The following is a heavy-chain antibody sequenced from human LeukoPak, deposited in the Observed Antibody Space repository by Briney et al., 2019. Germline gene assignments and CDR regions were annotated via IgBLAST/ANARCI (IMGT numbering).Heavy chain of an antibody. J-gene: IGHJ6*03. CDR2: IYYSQST. V-gene: IGHV4-39*01. D-gene: IGHD5-18*01. CDR1: GGSISNTLYY. CDR3: ARTTEGGYTYGYFYYYYMDV. Sequence: SETLSLTCTVSGGSISNTLYYWAWIRQPPGRGLESIGCIYYSQSTYYSPSVKSRVTITVGTAMNQFSRQLSSVTAADTAVYYCARTTEGGYTYGYFYYYYMDVWGKGTTVTISS.